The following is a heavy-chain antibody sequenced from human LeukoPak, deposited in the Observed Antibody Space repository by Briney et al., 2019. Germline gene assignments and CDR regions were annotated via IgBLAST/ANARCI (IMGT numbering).Heavy chain of an antibody. Sequence: PSETLSLTCTVSGGSISSYYWSWIRQPPGKGLEWIGYIYYSGSTNYNPSLKSRVTISVDTSKNQFSLKLSSVTAADTAVYYCARGLYYDYVWGSYRDNWFDPWGQGTLVTVSS. CDR2: IYYSGST. CDR1: GGSISSYY. CDR3: ARGLYYDYVWGSYRDNWFDP. J-gene: IGHJ5*02. D-gene: IGHD3-16*02. V-gene: IGHV4-59*12.